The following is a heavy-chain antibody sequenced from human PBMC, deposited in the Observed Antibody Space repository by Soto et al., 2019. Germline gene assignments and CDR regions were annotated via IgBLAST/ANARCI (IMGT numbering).Heavy chain of an antibody. CDR2: IYWHDYK. D-gene: IGHD3-16*01. Sequence: QITLKESGPTLVKPKETLTLTCDFSGFSLSTFGVTVGWIRPPPGKALEWLGIIYWHDYKRYSPSLKNRVTITRDISKNQELLTLTNMDPVDTATYYCAHHGTVGAFDIWGQGTMVTVSS. J-gene: IGHJ3*02. CDR3: AHHGTVGAFDI. V-gene: IGHV2-5*01. CDR1: GFSLSTFGVT.